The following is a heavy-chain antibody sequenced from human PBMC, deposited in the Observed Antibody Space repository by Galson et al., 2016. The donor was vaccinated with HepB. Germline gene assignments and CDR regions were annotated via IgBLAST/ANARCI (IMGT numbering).Heavy chain of an antibody. CDR2: ISSTSSPR. J-gene: IGHJ5*01. Sequence: SLRLSCADSGLTFSSENMVWVRQAPGKGLEWVSYISSTSSPRFYADSVKGRFTISRDNAKNSLYLQMNGLRDDDTAVYYCATGLGSGWFAFWGQGTLVAVSS. V-gene: IGHV3-48*02. CDR1: GLTFSSEN. CDR3: ATGLGSGWFAF. D-gene: IGHD6-25*01.